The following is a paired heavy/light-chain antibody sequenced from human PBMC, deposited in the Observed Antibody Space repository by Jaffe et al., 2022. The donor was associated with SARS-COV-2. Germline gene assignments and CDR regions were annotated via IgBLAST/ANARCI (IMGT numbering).Light chain of an antibody. CDR2: EVS. CDR3: MQETT. Sequence: DIVMTQTPLSLSVTPGQPASISCKSSQSLLHSDGKTYLYWYLQKAGQPPQLLIYEVSNRFSGVPDRFSGSGSGTDFTLKISRVEAEDVGVYYCMQETTFGGGTKVEIK. V-gene: IGKV2D-29*01. J-gene: IGKJ4*02. CDR1: QSLLHSDGKTY.
Heavy chain of an antibody. J-gene: IGHJ4*02. CDR2: INSKADGGTT. D-gene: IGHD3-3*01. CDR3: TTAYYDFWSGYLVPADY. Sequence: EVQLVESGGGLVKPGGSLRLSCAASGFTFSHAWMSWVRQAPGKGLEWVGRINSKADGGTTDYAAPVKGRFTISRDDSQNMLYLQMNTLNTEDTAVYYCTTAYYDFWSGYLVPADYWGQGTLVTVSS. V-gene: IGHV3-15*01. CDR1: GFTFSHAW.